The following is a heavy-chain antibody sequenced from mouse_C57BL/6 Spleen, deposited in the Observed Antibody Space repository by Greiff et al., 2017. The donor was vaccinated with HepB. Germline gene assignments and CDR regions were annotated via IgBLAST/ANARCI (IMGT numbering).Heavy chain of an antibody. V-gene: IGHV1-9*01. Sequence: QVQLKESGAELMKPGASVKLSCKATGYTFTGYWIEWVKQRPGHGLEWIGEILPGSGSTNYNEKFKGKATFTADTSSNTAYMQLSSLTTEDSAIYYCARSLITTVVAPGYFDVWGTGTTVTVSS. J-gene: IGHJ1*03. CDR2: ILPGSGST. CDR3: ARSLITTVVAPGYFDV. D-gene: IGHD1-1*01. CDR1: GYTFTGYW.